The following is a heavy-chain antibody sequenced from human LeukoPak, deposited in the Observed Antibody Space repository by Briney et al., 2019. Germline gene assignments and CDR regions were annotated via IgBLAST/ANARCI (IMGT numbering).Heavy chain of an antibody. CDR2: IHYTGTT. D-gene: IGHD6-13*01. J-gene: IGHJ4*02. CDR1: SASISSNY. Sequence: SETLSLTCTVSSASISSNYWTWIRQPPGKGLEWIGYIHYTGTTNCNPSLKSPVTISVVKLVKSKTFFSLKLTSVTAADTAVYYCARVTGYRIEDYFDYWGQGTLVTVSS. V-gene: IGHV4-59*12. CDR3: ARVTGYRIEDYFDY.